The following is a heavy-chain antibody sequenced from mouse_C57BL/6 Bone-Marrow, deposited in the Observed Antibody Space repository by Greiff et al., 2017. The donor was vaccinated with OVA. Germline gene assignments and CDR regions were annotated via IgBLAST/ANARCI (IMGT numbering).Heavy chain of an antibody. CDR2: SRNKANDYTT. J-gene: IGHJ1*03. CDR1: GFTFSDFY. Sequence: EVNVVESGGGLVQSGRSLRLSCATSGFTFSDFYMEWVRQAPGKGLEWIAASRNKANDYTTAYSASVKGRFIVSRDTSQSILYLQMNALRAEDTAIYYCARDGTWYCDVWGTGTTVTVSS. V-gene: IGHV7-1*01. CDR3: ARDGTWYCDV.